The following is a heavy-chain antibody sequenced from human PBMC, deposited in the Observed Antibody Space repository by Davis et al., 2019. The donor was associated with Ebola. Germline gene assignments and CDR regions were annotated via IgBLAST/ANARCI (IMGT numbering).Heavy chain of an antibody. CDR1: GFSFGTYA. CDR3: AKRPAAGDS. Sequence: PGGSLRLSCIASGFSFGTYAMSWVRQAPGKGLEWVSSISGSGFSTFYADSVKGRLTISRDNSKNKLYLQMNSLRAEDTALYYCAKRPAAGDSWGQGTLVTVSS. J-gene: IGHJ4*02. D-gene: IGHD6-13*01. V-gene: IGHV3-23*01. CDR2: ISGSGFST.